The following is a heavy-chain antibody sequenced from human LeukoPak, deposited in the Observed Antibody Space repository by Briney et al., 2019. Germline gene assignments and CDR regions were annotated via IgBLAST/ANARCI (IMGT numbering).Heavy chain of an antibody. Sequence: PSETLSLTCTVSGGSISSCYWSWIRQPPGKGLEWIGYIYYSGSTNYNPSLKSRVTISVDTSKNQFSLKLSSVTAADTAVYYCARGGAVAGWDYFDYWGQGTLVTVSS. CDR3: ARGGAVAGWDYFDY. CDR2: IYYSGST. J-gene: IGHJ4*02. V-gene: IGHV4-59*01. CDR1: GGSISSCY. D-gene: IGHD6-19*01.